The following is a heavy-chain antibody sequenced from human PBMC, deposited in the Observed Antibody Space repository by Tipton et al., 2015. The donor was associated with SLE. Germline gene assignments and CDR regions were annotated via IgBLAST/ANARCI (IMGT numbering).Heavy chain of an antibody. Sequence: SLRLSCAASGFTVSSNYMSWVRQAPGKGLEWVSVIYSGGSTYYADSVKDRFTISRDNSKNTLYLQMNSLRAEDTAVYYCARLGGSLYYYYYYGMDVWGQGTTVTVSS. J-gene: IGHJ6*02. D-gene: IGHD1-26*01. CDR1: GFTVSSNY. V-gene: IGHV3-66*01. CDR2: IYSGGST. CDR3: ARLGGSLYYYYYYGMDV.